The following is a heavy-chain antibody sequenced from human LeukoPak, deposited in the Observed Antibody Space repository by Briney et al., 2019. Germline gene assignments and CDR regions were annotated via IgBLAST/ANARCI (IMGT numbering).Heavy chain of an antibody. CDR1: GGSISGYY. CDR3: ARNGDYLRTYWYFDL. CDR2: IYSSGST. D-gene: IGHD4-17*01. Sequence: SETLSLTCTVSGGSISGYYWNWIRQPPGKGLEWICYIYSSGSTNYNPSPKSRGYIPVDTYKTQFPLEVPSVTAEDTAVYYCARNGDYLRTYWYFDLWGRGTLVTVSS. V-gene: IGHV4-59*01. J-gene: IGHJ2*01.